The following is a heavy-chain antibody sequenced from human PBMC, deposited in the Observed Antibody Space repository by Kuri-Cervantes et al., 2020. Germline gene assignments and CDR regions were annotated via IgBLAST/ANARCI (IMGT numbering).Heavy chain of an antibody. V-gene: IGHV3-49*04. J-gene: IGHJ4*02. CDR1: GFAFGDYA. Sequence: GESLKISCTTSGFAFGDYAMTWVRQAPGKGLEWLGFIRTKTYGGTTEYAASVKGRFTISRCDSESIAYLQMNSLRTEDTAVYYCIRGWGTGGALAPHFDYWGQGTLVTVSS. D-gene: IGHD3-10*01. CDR2: IRTKTYGGTT. CDR3: IRGWGTGGALAPHFDY.